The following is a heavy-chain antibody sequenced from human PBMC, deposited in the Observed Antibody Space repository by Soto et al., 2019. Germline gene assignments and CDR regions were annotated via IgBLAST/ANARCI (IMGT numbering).Heavy chain of an antibody. J-gene: IGHJ3*02. CDR1: GGSISSSTW. CDR2: IYHSGST. CDR3: ARNGRDYGDPTVSAFDI. D-gene: IGHD4-17*01. V-gene: IGHV4-4*02. Sequence: QVQLQESGPGLVKPSGTLSLTCAVSGGSISSSTWWSWVRQPPGQGLVWIGEIYHSGSTNYNPSLKSRVTISVDKSKNQFSLKLSSVTAADTAVYYCARNGRDYGDPTVSAFDIWGQGTMVTVSS.